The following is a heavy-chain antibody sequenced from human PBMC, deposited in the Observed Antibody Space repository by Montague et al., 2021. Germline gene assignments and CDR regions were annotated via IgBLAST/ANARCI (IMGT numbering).Heavy chain of an antibody. Sequence: SLRLSCAASGFPFSSYTINWVRQAPGKGLEWVSSISSSSLYIDYADSVKGRFTISRDNAKNSLYLQMNSLRAEDTAVYYCASLPYSSAWPYYFDHWGQGTLVTVSS. CDR3: ASLPYSSAWPYYFDH. CDR2: ISSSSLYI. V-gene: IGHV3-21*01. J-gene: IGHJ4*02. D-gene: IGHD6-19*01. CDR1: GFPFSSYT.